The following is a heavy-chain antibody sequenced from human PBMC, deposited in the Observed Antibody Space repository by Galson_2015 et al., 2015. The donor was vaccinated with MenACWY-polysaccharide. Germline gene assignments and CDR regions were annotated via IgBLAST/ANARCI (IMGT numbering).Heavy chain of an antibody. CDR3: AKGIRGPAAYTDYFDY. J-gene: IGHJ4*02. V-gene: IGHV3-23*01. Sequence: SLRLSCEASGFTFTSYAMSWVRQTPGEGLEWVAAINDSGGNTYYADSVKGRFTITRDNSKSTHYLQMNSLRTEDTAVYYCAKGIRGPAAYTDYFDYWGQGTLVTVSS. CDR2: INDSGGNT. CDR1: GFTFTSYA. D-gene: IGHD3-16*01.